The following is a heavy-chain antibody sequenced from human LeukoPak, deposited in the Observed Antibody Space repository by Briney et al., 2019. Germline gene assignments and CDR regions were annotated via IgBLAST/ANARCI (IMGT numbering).Heavy chain of an antibody. Sequence: SETLSLTCTVSGDSISSYYWSWIRQPPGKGLEWIGHIYYTGSTSYNPSLKSRITISVDPSKNQFSLRLSSVTAADTAVYYCAREASTYYYDSSGYYPNWFDPWGQGTLVTVSS. V-gene: IGHV4-59*01. D-gene: IGHD3-22*01. CDR1: GDSISSYY. CDR3: AREASTYYYDSSGYYPNWFDP. CDR2: IYYTGST. J-gene: IGHJ5*02.